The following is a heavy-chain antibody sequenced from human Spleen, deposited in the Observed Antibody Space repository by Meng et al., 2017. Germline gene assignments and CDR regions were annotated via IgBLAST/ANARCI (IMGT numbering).Heavy chain of an antibody. D-gene: IGHD4-17*01. Sequence: EVQLVESGGGLVQPGGSLRLSCAASGFTVRSYWMHWVRQAPGKGLVWDSRIDRDGGGTTYADSVKGRFTISRDNAKNTLYLQMNSLRAEDTAVYYCVRGALRSDWGSFDLWGRGTLVTVSS. CDR1: GFTVRSYW. J-gene: IGHJ2*01. V-gene: IGHV3-74*01. CDR2: IDRDGGGT. CDR3: VRGALRSDWGSFDL.